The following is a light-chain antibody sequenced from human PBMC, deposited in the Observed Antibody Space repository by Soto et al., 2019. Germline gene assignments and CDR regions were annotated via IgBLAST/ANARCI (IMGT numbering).Light chain of an antibody. J-gene: IGKJ1*01. V-gene: IGKV3-20*01. CDR2: DAS. CDR1: QSVSSS. CDR3: QQYGGSPRT. Sequence: PGERATLSCRASQSVSSSLAWYQQRRGQALRVLIHDASSRATGIPDRFSGSGSGTDFTLTISRLEPEDFAVYFCQQYGGSPRTFGQGTKV.